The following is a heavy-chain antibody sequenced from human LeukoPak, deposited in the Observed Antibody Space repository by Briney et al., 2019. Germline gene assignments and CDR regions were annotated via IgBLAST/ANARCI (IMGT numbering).Heavy chain of an antibody. D-gene: IGHD2-2*01. J-gene: IGHJ6*04. CDR1: GFTFSSYV. CDR3: AKGVVPAASTYYYYYYGMDV. V-gene: IGHV3-23*01. CDR2: ISGSGGST. Sequence: GGSLRLSCAASGFTFSSYVMSWVRQAPGKGLEWVSAISGSGGSTYYADSVKGRFTISRDNSKNTLYLQMNSLRAEDTAVYYCAKGVVPAASTYYYYYYGMDVWGKGTTVTVSS.